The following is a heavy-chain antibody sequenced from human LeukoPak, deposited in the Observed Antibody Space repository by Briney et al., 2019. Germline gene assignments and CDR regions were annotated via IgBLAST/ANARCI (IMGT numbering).Heavy chain of an antibody. Sequence: ASVKVSCKASGYTFTGYYMHWVRQAPGQGLEWMGWINPNSGGTNYAQKFQGRVTMTRGTSISTAYMELSRLRSDDTAVYYCARTPRRYCSSTSCYVGIIDYWGQGTLVTVSS. V-gene: IGHV1-2*02. CDR2: INPNSGGT. D-gene: IGHD2-2*01. J-gene: IGHJ4*02. CDR1: GYTFTGYY. CDR3: ARTPRRYCSSTSCYVGIIDY.